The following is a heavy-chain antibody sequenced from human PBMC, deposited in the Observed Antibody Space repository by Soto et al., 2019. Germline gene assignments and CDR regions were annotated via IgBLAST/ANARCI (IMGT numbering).Heavy chain of an antibody. J-gene: IGHJ4*02. CDR2: IYYSGST. CDR3: ARQVGGWAPWYFDY. D-gene: IGHD6-19*01. V-gene: IGHV4-59*08. CDR1: GGSISSYY. Sequence: QVQLQESGPGLVKPSETLSLTCTVSGGSISSYYWSWIRQPPGKGLEWVGYIYYSGSTNYNPSLKSRVTISLDTSKNKFSLKLSSVTAADTAVYYCARQVGGWAPWYFDYWGQGTLVTVSS.